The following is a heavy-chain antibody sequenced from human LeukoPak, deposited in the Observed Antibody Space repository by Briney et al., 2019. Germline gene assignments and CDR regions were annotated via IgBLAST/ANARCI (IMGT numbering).Heavy chain of an antibody. D-gene: IGHD2-21*02. Sequence: SETLSLTCNVSGGSISRYYWSWIRQPPGKGLEWIGYIYSSGSTNYNPSLKSRVTISVDTSKNQFSLKLSSVTAADTAVYYCARFAYCGGHCWYYFDYWGQGSLVTVSS. CDR1: GGSISRYY. V-gene: IGHV4-59*01. CDR3: ARFAYCGGHCWYYFDY. J-gene: IGHJ4*02. CDR2: IYSSGST.